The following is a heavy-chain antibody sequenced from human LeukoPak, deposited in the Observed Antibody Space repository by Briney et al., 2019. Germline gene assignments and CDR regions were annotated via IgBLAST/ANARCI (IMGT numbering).Heavy chain of an antibody. V-gene: IGHV1-46*04. CDR2: TNPSGEST. CDR1: GYTLSRYY. Sequence: ASVKVSCKASGYTLSRYYIHWVRQAPGQGLEWMGITNPSGESTTYAQKLQGRVSMTRDTSTGTVYMELSSLRSVDTAVYYCAKEAEVRGTGAVLDYYYMDVWGKGTTVIVSS. D-gene: IGHD6-13*01. CDR3: AKEAEVRGTGAVLDYYYMDV. J-gene: IGHJ6*03.